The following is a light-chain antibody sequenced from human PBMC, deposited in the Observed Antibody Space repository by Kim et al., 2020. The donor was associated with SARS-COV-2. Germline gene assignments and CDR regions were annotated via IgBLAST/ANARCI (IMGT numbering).Light chain of an antibody. CDR2: AAS. CDR3: QQSYSNPRT. CDR1: QSISSY. J-gene: IGKJ1*01. Sequence: DIQMTQSPSSLSASVGDRVTITCRASQSISSYLNWYQQKPGKAPKLLIYAASSLQSGDPSRFSGSGSGTDFTLTISSLQPEDFATYYCQQSYSNPRTFGQGTKVDIK. V-gene: IGKV1-39*01.